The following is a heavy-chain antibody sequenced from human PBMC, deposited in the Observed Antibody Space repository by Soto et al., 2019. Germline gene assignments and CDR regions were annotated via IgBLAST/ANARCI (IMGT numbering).Heavy chain of an antibody. CDR3: ARDRSAGEAYDY. CDR2: ISAYNGNT. D-gene: IGHD2-21*01. J-gene: IGHJ4*02. Sequence: ASVKVSCKASGYAITRYGVSWVRQAPGQGLEWMGWISAYNGNTNYAQKLQGRVTMTTDTSTSTAYMELRSLRSDDTAVYYCARDRSAGEAYDYWGQGTLVTVSS. V-gene: IGHV1-18*01. CDR1: GYAITRYG.